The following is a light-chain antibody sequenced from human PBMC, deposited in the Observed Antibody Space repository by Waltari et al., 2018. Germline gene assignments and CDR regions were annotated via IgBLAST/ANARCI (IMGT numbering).Light chain of an antibody. CDR3: LQYNTYPWT. J-gene: IGKJ1*01. Sequence: DIQMTQSPSTLSASLGARVTITCRASQSISSWLAWYQQKPGKAPKVLIYKASSLQTGVSSRFSGTGSGTDFTLTISRLRPDDFATYYCLQYNTYPWTFGQGTKVEIK. V-gene: IGKV1-5*03. CDR1: QSISSW. CDR2: KAS.